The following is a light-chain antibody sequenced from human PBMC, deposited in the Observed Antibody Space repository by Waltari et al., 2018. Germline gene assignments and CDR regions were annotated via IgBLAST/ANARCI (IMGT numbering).Light chain of an antibody. CDR2: DVS. Sequence: QSALTQPASLSGSSGQSITTSCTGTRSDAGGYTYVSWYQQHPGKAPKLMIYDVSKRPSGVSNLFSGSKSGNTASLTISGLQAEDEADYYCCSYAGSSTVVFGGGTKLTVL. CDR1: RSDAGGYTY. V-gene: IGLV2-23*02. CDR3: CSYAGSSTVV. J-gene: IGLJ2*01.